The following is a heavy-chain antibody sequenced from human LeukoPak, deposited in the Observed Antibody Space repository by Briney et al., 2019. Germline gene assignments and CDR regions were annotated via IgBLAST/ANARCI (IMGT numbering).Heavy chain of an antibody. D-gene: IGHD3-10*01. V-gene: IGHV4-39*01. Sequence: PSETLSLTCTVSDGSLSSSSYYWGWIRQPPGRGLEWIGNIYYTGNTYYNPSLESRVTISVDTSKNQFSLKLSSVTAADTAVYYCAAQLWFGELCWFGPWGQGTLVTVSS. CDR2: IYYTGNT. CDR3: AAQLWFGELCWFGP. CDR1: DGSLSSSSYY. J-gene: IGHJ5*02.